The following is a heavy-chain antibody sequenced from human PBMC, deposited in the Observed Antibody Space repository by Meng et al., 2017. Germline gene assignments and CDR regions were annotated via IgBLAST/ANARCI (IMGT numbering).Heavy chain of an antibody. CDR1: GFTFSSYE. CDR3: AKLPLVAVAGMLLDY. J-gene: IGHJ4*02. Sequence: GGSLRLSCAASGFTFSSYEMNWVRQAPGKGLEWVSYISSSGGSIYYADSMKGRFTVSRDNAKNSLYLQMNSLRAEDTAVYYCAKLPLVAVAGMLLDYWGQGTLVTVSS. D-gene: IGHD6-19*01. V-gene: IGHV3-48*03. CDR2: ISSSGGSI.